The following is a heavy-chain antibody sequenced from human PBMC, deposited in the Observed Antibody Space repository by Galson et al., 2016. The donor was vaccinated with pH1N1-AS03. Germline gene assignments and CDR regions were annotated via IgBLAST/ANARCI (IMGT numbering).Heavy chain of an antibody. CDR1: GGSITSYY. CDR2: IYNTGST. V-gene: IGHV4-59*08. CDR3: VRPRVIYGIDV. Sequence: SETLSLTCSVSGGSITSYYWTWIRQPPGKGLQWIGYIYNTGSTSYNPSLKSRVTISLDTSKNQFSLQLSSVTAADTAVYYCVRPRVIYGIDVWGQGTTVVVSS. J-gene: IGHJ6*02.